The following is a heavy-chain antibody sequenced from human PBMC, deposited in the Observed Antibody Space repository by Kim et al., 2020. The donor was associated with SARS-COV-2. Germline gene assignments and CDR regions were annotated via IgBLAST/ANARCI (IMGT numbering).Heavy chain of an antibody. CDR1: GFTVSSNY. V-gene: IGHV3-53*01. CDR3: TRQAAGMDV. Sequence: GGSLRLSCVASGFTVSSNYMSWVRQAPGKGLEWVSSIHNEGKTHYADSAKGRFTISRDNSKNTFYVQMNSLRAEDTAVFYCTRQAAGMDVWGQGTTVTVSS. CDR2: IHNEGKT. J-gene: IGHJ6*02.